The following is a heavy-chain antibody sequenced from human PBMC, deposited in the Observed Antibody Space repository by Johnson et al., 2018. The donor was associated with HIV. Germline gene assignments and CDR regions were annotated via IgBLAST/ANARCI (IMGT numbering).Heavy chain of an antibody. J-gene: IGHJ3*02. V-gene: IGHV3-30*02. D-gene: IGHD3-22*01. Sequence: QVQLVESGGGVVQPGGSLRLSCAASGFTFSSFGMHWVRQAPAKGLEWVAFIRYDGSNKYYADSVKGRFTISRDNSKNTLYLQMNSLRAEDTAVYYCGGSYYYDSSGYYARNAFDIWGQGTMVTVSS. CDR1: GFTFSSFG. CDR2: IRYDGSNK. CDR3: GGSYYYDSSGYYARNAFDI.